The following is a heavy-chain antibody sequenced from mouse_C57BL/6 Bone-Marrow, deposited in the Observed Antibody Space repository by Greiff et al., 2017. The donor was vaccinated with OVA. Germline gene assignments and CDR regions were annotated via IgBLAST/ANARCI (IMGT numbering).Heavy chain of an antibody. CDR3: VILDDGPY. CDR2: IRSKSSNYAT. D-gene: IGHD2-3*01. CDR1: GFTFNTYA. V-gene: IGHV10-3*01. J-gene: IGHJ2*01. Sequence: GGGLVQPKGSLKLPCAASGFTFNTYAMHWVRQAPGKGLEWVARIRSKSSNYATYYAASVQARFSISRDDSQSKLYLQMNNLKTEDAAIYYCVILDDGPYWGQGTTLTVSA.